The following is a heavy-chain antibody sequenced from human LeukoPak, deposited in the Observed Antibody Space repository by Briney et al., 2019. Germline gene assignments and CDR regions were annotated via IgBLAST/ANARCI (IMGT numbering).Heavy chain of an antibody. J-gene: IGHJ6*03. Sequence: GGPRSLSFLASGSTSGNAWMGWSRRAPGRGLDWVGGIKSKPDGGTTDYAAPVKGRFTISRDDSKNTLYLQMNSLKTEDTAVYYCTTGMTYYYGSGSYSGYYYMDVWGKGTTVTVSS. V-gene: IGHV3-15*01. CDR2: IKSKPDGGTT. CDR1: GSTSGNAW. CDR3: TTGMTYYYGSGSYSGYYYMDV. D-gene: IGHD3-10*01.